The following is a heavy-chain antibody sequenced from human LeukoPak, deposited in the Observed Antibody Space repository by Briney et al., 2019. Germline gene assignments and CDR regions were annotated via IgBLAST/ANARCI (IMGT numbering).Heavy chain of an antibody. Sequence: GGSLRLSCAASGLTVSSNYMSWVRQAPGMGLEWVSVISSGDSTNYADSVKGRFSISRDNSENTLYLQMNSLRAEDTAVYYCAKCGASLLWFGELNYYFDYWGQGTLVTVSS. J-gene: IGHJ4*02. D-gene: IGHD3-10*01. CDR2: ISSGDST. V-gene: IGHV3-53*01. CDR3: AKCGASLLWFGELNYYFDY. CDR1: GLTVSSNY.